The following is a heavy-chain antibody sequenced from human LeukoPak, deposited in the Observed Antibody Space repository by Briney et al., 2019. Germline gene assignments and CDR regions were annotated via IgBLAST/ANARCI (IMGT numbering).Heavy chain of an antibody. J-gene: IGHJ5*02. CDR1: GYTFTGYY. CDR2: INPNSGGT. D-gene: IGHD2-2*01. CDR3: ARGTRGWYQLRWFDP. V-gene: IGHV1-2*02. Sequence: GASVKVSCEASGYTFTGYYMHWVRQAPGQGLEWMGWINPNSGGTNYAQKFQGRVTMTRDTSISTAYMELSRLRSDDTAVYYCARGTRGWYQLRWFDPWGQGTLVTVSS.